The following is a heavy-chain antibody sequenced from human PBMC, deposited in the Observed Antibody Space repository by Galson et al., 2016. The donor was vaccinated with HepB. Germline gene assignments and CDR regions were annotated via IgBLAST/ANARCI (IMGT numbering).Heavy chain of an antibody. V-gene: IGHV3-49*04. J-gene: IGHJ3*02. CDR2: IRSTIYGGTA. D-gene: IGHD3-10*01. CDR1: GFTFGDYA. CDR3: TREDLWFGELVGAFDI. Sequence: SLRLSCAGSGFTFGDYAMNWVRQAPGKGLERVGFIRSTIYGGTAEYAASVKGRFTISRDDSKYIAYLQMNGLKTEDTAVYYCTREDLWFGELVGAFDIWGQGTMVTVSS.